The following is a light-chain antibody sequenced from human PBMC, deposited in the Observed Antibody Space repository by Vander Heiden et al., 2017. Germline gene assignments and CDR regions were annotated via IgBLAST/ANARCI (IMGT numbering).Light chain of an antibody. CDR2: WAS. J-gene: IGKJ1*01. CDR1: QSVLYSSNIKNY. CDR3: QQYYSTPWT. Sequence: DIVMTQSPDTLAESLGERATINCNASQSVLYSSNIKNYLAWYQQRPGQHPKLLIYWASTRESGVPDRFSGSGSGTDFTLTISSLQAEDVAVYYCQQYYSTPWTFGQGTKVEI. V-gene: IGKV4-1*01.